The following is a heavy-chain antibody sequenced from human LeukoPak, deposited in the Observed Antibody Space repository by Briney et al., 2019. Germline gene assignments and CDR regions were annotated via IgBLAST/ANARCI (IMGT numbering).Heavy chain of an antibody. CDR2: IIPILGIA. Sequence: GASVKVSCEASGGTFSSYAISWVRQAPGQGLEWMGRIIPILGIANYAQKFQGRVTITADKSTSTAYMELSSLRSEDTAVYYCARDYIAAAGTPPEDAFDIWGQGTMVTVSS. V-gene: IGHV1-69*04. D-gene: IGHD6-13*01. CDR1: GGTFSSYA. J-gene: IGHJ3*02. CDR3: ARDYIAAAGTPPEDAFDI.